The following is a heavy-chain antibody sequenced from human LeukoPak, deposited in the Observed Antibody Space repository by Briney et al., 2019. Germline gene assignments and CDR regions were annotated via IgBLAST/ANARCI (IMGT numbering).Heavy chain of an antibody. CDR3: ARAPAGWDRGYFDY. V-gene: IGHV4-4*07. CDR1: GGSISSYY. J-gene: IGHJ4*02. Sequence: SETLSLTWTVSGGSISSYYWSWIRQPAGKGLEWIGRIYTSGSTNYNPSLKSRVTMSVDTSKNQFSLKLSSVTAADTAVYYCARAPAGWDRGYFDYWGQGTLVTVSS. CDR2: IYTSGST. D-gene: IGHD3-10*01.